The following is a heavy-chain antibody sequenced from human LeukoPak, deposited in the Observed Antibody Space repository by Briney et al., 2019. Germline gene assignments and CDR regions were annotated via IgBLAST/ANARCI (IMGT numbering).Heavy chain of an antibody. J-gene: IGHJ4*02. V-gene: IGHV3-74*01. CDR3: ASDRVLGSGSLDN. Sequence: GGSLRLSCAASGSTFSSYAMSWVRQAPGKGLEWVSRIRGDWHDTTYADSVKGRFTISRDNAQNTLYLQMNSLRVEDTAVYYCASDRVLGSGSLDNWGQGTLVTVSP. D-gene: IGHD3-10*01. CDR2: IRGDWHDT. CDR1: GSTFSSYA.